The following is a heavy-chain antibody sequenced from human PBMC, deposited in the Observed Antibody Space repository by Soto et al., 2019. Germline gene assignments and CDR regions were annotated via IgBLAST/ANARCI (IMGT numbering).Heavy chain of an antibody. CDR1: GFTFSSYT. V-gene: IGHV3-48*01. Sequence: EVQLVESGGGLVQPGGSLRLSCAASGFTFSSYTMNWVRQAPGKGLEWVSYISLSGSDMYYAGSVKGRFTISRDNAKNSLSLQMNSLRAEDTAVYYCVRDHILSFDYWGQGTPVTVSS. CDR2: ISLSGSDM. CDR3: VRDHILSFDY. J-gene: IGHJ4*02. D-gene: IGHD2-21*01.